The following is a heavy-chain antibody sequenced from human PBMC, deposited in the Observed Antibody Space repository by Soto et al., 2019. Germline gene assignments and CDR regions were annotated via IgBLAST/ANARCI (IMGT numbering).Heavy chain of an antibody. V-gene: IGHV4-39*01. Sequence: PSETLSLTCTVSGGSISSSSYYWGCMRQPPGKGLGWIGSIYYSGSTYYNPSLKSRVTISVDTSKNQFSLKLSSVTAADTAVYYCARLPWGSYSITFDYWGQGTLVTVSS. CDR1: GGSISSSSYY. CDR2: IYYSGST. CDR3: ARLPWGSYSITFDY. J-gene: IGHJ4*02. D-gene: IGHD1-26*01.